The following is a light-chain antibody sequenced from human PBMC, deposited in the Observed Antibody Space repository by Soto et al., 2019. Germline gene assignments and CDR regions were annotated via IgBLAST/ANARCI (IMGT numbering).Light chain of an antibody. CDR3: QQRSNWPRT. J-gene: IGKJ1*01. V-gene: IGKV3-11*01. CDR2: DAS. Sequence: EIVLTHSPGSVWLSXCGGATLAXXASQSVSSYLAWYQQKPGQAPRLLIYDASNRATGIPARFSGSGSGTDFTLTISSLEPEDFAVYYCQQRSNWPRTFGQGTKVDIK. CDR1: QSVSSY.